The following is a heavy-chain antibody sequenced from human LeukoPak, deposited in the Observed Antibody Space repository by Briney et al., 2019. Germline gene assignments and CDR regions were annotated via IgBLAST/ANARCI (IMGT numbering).Heavy chain of an antibody. Sequence: AGGSLRLSCAAAGFTFSSYSLNWVRQAPGKGLEWVSYISSSSSRTIYYADSVKGRLTISRDNAKNSVYLQMNSLRDEDTAVYYCARAGSGWYFDYWGQGTLVAVSS. CDR3: ARAGSGWYFDY. CDR2: ISSSSSRTI. D-gene: IGHD6-19*01. CDR1: GFTFSSYS. J-gene: IGHJ4*02. V-gene: IGHV3-48*02.